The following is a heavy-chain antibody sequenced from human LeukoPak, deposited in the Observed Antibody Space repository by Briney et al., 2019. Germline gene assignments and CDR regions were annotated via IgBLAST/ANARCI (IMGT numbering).Heavy chain of an antibody. V-gene: IGHV3-21*01. CDR3: ARGTSKDIVVVPAARGGVSDY. CDR1: GFTVSSNY. Sequence: GGSLRLSCAASGFTVSSNYMSWVRQAPGKGLEWVSSISSSSSYIYYADSVKGRFTISRDNAKNSLYLQMNSLRAEDTAVYYCARGTSKDIVVVPAARGGVSDYWGQGTLVTVSS. CDR2: ISSSSSYI. J-gene: IGHJ4*02. D-gene: IGHD2-2*01.